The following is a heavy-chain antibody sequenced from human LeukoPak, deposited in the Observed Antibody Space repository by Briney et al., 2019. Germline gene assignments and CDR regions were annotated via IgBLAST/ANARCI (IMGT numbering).Heavy chain of an antibody. CDR2: ISAYNGNT. J-gene: IGHJ4*02. CDR1: GYTFTSYG. V-gene: IGHV1-18*01. D-gene: IGHD5-18*01. CDR3: AVRGYSYGAYIDY. Sequence: ASVKVSCKASGYTFTSYGISWVRQAPGQGLEWMGWISAYNGNTNYAQKLQGRVTMTRDMSTSTAYMELSRLRSDDTAVYYCAVRGYSYGAYIDYWGQGTLVTVSS.